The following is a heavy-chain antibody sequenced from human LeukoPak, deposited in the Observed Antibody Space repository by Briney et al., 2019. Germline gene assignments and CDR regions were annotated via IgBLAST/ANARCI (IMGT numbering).Heavy chain of an antibody. CDR1: GFTFGDYA. Sequence: GGSLRLSCTASGFTFGDYAMSRVRQAPGKGLEWVGFVRSKAFGGTTEYAASVKGRFTISRDDSKSIAYLQMNSLKTEDTAVYYCTRESMITFGGVIVLYYFDYWGQGTLVTVSS. D-gene: IGHD3-16*02. J-gene: IGHJ4*02. CDR2: VRSKAFGGTT. V-gene: IGHV3-49*04. CDR3: TRESMITFGGVIVLYYFDY.